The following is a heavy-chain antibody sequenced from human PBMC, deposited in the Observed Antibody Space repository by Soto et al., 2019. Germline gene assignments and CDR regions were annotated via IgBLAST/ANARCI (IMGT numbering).Heavy chain of an antibody. CDR2: IYWDDDK. V-gene: IGHV2-5*02. Sequence: QITLKESGPTLVKPTQTLTLTCTFSGFSLSTSGVGVGWLRQPPGKALEWLAIIYWDDDKRYSPSLKSRLTITKDTSKNQVVLTMTNMDPVDTATYYCAHRLAATGLFDYWGQGTLVTVSS. J-gene: IGHJ4*02. CDR3: AHRLAATGLFDY. CDR1: GFSLSTSGVG. D-gene: IGHD6-13*01.